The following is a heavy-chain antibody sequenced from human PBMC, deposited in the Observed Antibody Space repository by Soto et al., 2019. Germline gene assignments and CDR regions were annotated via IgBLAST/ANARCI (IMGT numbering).Heavy chain of an antibody. J-gene: IGHJ4*02. CDR3: ARDRAPYGSGSYYREGDY. CDR1: GYTFTSYG. CDR2: ISAYNGNT. V-gene: IGHV1-18*01. Sequence: QVQLVQSGAEVKKPGASVKVSCKASGYTFTSYGISWVRQDPGQGLEWMGWISAYNGNTNYAQKLQGRVTMTTDTSTIAAYMELRRLRSDDTAVYYCARDRAPYGSGSYYREGDYWGQGTLVTVSS. D-gene: IGHD3-10*01.